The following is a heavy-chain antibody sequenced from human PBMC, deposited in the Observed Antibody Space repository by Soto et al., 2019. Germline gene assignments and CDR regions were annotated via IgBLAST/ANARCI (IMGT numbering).Heavy chain of an antibody. CDR2: ISSSSSYI. CDR3: ARGVVAARPTPYYYYGMDV. D-gene: IGHD6-6*01. Sequence: EVQLVESGGGLVKPGGSLRLSCAASGFTFSSYSMNWVRQAPGKGLEWVSSISSSSSYIYYADSVKGRFTISRDNAKNSLYLQMNSLRAEDTAVYYCARGVVAARPTPYYYYGMDVWCQGTTVTVSS. J-gene: IGHJ6*02. V-gene: IGHV3-21*01. CDR1: GFTFSSYS.